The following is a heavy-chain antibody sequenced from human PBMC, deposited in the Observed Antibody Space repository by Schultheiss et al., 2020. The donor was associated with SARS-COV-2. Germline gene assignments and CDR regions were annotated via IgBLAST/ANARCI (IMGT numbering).Heavy chain of an antibody. CDR2: ISSSSSYI. CDR1: GFTFSSYA. V-gene: IGHV3-21*04. D-gene: IGHD6-19*01. J-gene: IGHJ6*02. CDR3: ARSSSGWPYYYYGMDV. Sequence: GGSLRLSCAASGFTFSSYAMHWVRQAPGKGLEWVSSISSSSSYIYYADSVKGRFTISRDNAKNSLYLQMNSLRAEDTAVYYCARSSSGWPYYYYGMDVWGQGTTVTVSS.